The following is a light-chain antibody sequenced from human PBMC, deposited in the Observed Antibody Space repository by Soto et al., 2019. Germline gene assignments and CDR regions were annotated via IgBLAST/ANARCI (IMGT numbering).Light chain of an antibody. CDR2: DAS. CDR1: QSVGSN. V-gene: IGKV3D-15*01. Sequence: EIVVTQSPATLSVSPGERVTLSCRASQSVGSNLAWYQQKPGQAPRVLIYDASTRATVIPPRFSGSGSGTEFTLTISSLQSEDFAVYYCQQYNNWPITFGQGTRREIK. CDR3: QQYNNWPIT. J-gene: IGKJ5*01.